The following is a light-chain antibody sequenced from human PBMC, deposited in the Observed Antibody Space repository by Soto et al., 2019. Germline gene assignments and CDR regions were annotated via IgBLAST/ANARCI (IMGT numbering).Light chain of an antibody. CDR1: SSNIGAGYD. Sequence: QSVLTQPPSVSGAPGQRVTISCTGSSSNIGAGYDVHWYQQLPGTAPKLLLYGNSNRPSGVPDRFSGSKSGTSASLAITGLQAEDEADYDCQSYNSSLSGYVFGTGTKLTVL. CDR3: QSYNSSLSGYV. CDR2: GNS. V-gene: IGLV1-40*01. J-gene: IGLJ1*01.